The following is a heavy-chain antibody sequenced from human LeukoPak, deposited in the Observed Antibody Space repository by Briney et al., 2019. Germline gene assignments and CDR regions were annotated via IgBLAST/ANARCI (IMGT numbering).Heavy chain of an antibody. CDR2: INTNTGDP. CDR1: GYTFTRYA. J-gene: IGHJ3*02. D-gene: IGHD6-19*01. Sequence: ASVKVSCKASGYTFTRYAMNWVRQAPGQGLEWMGWINTNTGDPTYAQGFTGRFVFSSDTSVSTAYLQISRLKAEDTAVYYCARDLTPRIAVVGGSDWDAFDIWGQGTMVTVPS. CDR3: ARDLTPRIAVVGGSDWDAFDI. V-gene: IGHV7-4-1*02.